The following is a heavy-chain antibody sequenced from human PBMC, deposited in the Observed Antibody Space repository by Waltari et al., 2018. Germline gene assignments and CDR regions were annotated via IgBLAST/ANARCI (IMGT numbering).Heavy chain of an antibody. Sequence: QVQLQESGPGMVKPSETLSLTCAVSGYSISSGYYWGWIRQPPGKGLEWIGSIYHSGSTYYNPSLKSRVTISVDTSKNQFSLKLSSVTAADTAVYYCARRLGVADYWGQGTLVTVSS. CDR3: ARRLGVADY. CDR1: GYSISSGYY. J-gene: IGHJ4*02. D-gene: IGHD2-15*01. CDR2: IYHSGST. V-gene: IGHV4-38-2*01.